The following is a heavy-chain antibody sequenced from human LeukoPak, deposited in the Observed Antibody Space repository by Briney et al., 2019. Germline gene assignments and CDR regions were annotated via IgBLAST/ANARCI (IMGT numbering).Heavy chain of an antibody. CDR3: ARHCSSTSCPFDY. CDR2: IYYSGTT. CDR1: GGSISSSNHY. Sequence: SETLSLTCTVSGGSISSSNHYWGWIRQPPGKGLEWIGSIYYSGTTYYNPSLKSRVTISVDTSKNQFSLKLGSVTAADTAVYYCARHCSSTSCPFDYWGQGTLVTVSS. J-gene: IGHJ4*02. D-gene: IGHD2-2*01. V-gene: IGHV4-39*01.